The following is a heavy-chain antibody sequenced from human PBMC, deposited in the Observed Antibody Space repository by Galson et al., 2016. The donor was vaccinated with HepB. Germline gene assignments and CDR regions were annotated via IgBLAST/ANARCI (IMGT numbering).Heavy chain of an antibody. CDR3: ARGKMDVNMVVVIFTSASYYFDY. V-gene: IGHV4-34*01. Sequence: SETLSLTCAVYGGSFSNYHWSWIRQAPGKGLEWIGEINQRGSTDYNPSLKSRVTISLDTSKKQFSLSLTSVTATDTAVIYCARGKMDVNMVVVIFTSASYYFDYWGRGILVTVSS. J-gene: IGHJ4*01. CDR2: INQRGST. D-gene: IGHD2-21*01. CDR1: GGSFSNYH.